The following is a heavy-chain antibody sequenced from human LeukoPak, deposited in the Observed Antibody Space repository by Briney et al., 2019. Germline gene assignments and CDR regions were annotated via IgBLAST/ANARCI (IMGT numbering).Heavy chain of an antibody. V-gene: IGHV3-23*01. CDR1: GFAFSRFA. Sequence: GGSLRLSCVASGFAFSRFAMNWVRQAPGKGLEWVSIVSGSGGITNSADSVKGRFTISRDNAKNSLYLQMNSLRAEDTAVYYCARDLYDSSGYYLPYYFDYWGQGTLVTVSS. J-gene: IGHJ4*02. CDR3: ARDLYDSSGYYLPYYFDY. D-gene: IGHD3-22*01. CDR2: VSGSGGIT.